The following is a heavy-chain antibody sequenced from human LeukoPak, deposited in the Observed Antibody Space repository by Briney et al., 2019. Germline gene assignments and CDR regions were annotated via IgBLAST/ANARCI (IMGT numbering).Heavy chain of an antibody. CDR1: GFTFSSYG. J-gene: IGHJ4*02. Sequence: GGSLRLSCAASGFTFSSYGLHWVRQAPGKGLEWAAVISYDGSNTYYADSVKGRFTISRDNSKNTVYLQMNSLRAEDTAVYYCARDIRDETAGGSYWGQGPLVTVSS. D-gene: IGHD6-13*01. CDR3: ARDIRDETAGGSY. V-gene: IGHV3-30-3*01. CDR2: ISYDGSNT.